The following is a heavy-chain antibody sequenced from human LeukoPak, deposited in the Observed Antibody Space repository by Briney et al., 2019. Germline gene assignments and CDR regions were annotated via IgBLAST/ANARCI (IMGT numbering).Heavy chain of an antibody. D-gene: IGHD3-16*01. CDR3: ANGGGGF. CDR2: ITGSGTGT. CDR1: GFTFSAYT. Sequence: AGGSLRLSCVASGFTFSAYTMNWVRQAPGKGLEWVSSITGSGTGTFYADSVRGRFTISRDNSKKTVYLQMNSLRVEDTAVYYCANGGGGFWGQGTLVTVSS. J-gene: IGHJ4*02. V-gene: IGHV3-23*01.